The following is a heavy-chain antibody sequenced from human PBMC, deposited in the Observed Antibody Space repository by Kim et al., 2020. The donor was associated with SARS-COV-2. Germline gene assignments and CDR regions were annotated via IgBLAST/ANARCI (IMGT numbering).Heavy chain of an antibody. D-gene: IGHD3-16*02. CDR3: ARGGYYDYGWGGYRLKY. CDR1: GGSFSGYY. CDR2: INHSGST. J-gene: IGHJ1*01. V-gene: IGHV4-34*01. Sequence: SETLSLTCAVYGGSFSGYYWSWIRQPPGKGLEWIGEINHSGSTNYNPSLKSRVTISVDTSKNQFSLKLSSVTAADTAVYYCARGGYYDYGWGGYRLKY.